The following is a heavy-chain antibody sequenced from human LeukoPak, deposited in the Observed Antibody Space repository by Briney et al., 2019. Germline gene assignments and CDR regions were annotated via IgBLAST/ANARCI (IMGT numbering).Heavy chain of an antibody. J-gene: IGHJ6*03. CDR1: GFTFSSYG. D-gene: IGHD3-10*01. CDR3: AKVMVRGVTNYYYYYMDV. CDR2: IRYDGSNK. V-gene: IGHV3-30*02. Sequence: GGSLRLSCAASGFTFSSYGMHWVRQAPGKGLEWVAFIRYDGSNKYYADSVKGRFTIPRDNSKNTLYLQMNSLRAEDTAVYYCAKVMVRGVTNYYYYYMDVWGKGTTVTISS.